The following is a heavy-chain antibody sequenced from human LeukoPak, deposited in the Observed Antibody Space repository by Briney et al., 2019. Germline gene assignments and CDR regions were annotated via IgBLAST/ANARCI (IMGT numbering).Heavy chain of an antibody. Sequence: SETLSLTCTVSGGSIIGYYWNWIRQPPGKGLDWIGYIYHSGSTNYNPFLKSRVTISVDTSKTQISLKLRAVTAADTAVYYCARSRVWSDYWGYFDYWGQGTLVTVSS. J-gene: IGHJ4*02. V-gene: IGHV4-59*01. CDR3: ARSRVWSDYWGYFDY. D-gene: IGHD3-3*01. CDR2: IYHSGST. CDR1: GGSIIGYY.